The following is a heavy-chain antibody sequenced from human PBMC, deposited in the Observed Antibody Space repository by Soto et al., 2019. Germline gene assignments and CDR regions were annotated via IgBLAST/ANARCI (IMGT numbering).Heavy chain of an antibody. CDR1: GFTFSSYW. D-gene: IGHD3-3*01. J-gene: IGHJ4*02. CDR2: IKQDGSEK. V-gene: IGHV3-7*01. CDR3: ARDASAIFGVVYDY. Sequence: SLRLSCAASGFTFSSYWMSWVRQAPGKGLEWVANIKQDGSEKYYVDSVKGRFTISRDNAKNSLYLQMKRLRAEDTAVYYCARDASAIFGVVYDYWGQGTLVTVSS.